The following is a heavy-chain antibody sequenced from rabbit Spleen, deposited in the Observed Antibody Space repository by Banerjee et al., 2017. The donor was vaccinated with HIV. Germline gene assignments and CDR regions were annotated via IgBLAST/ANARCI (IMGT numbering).Heavy chain of an antibody. D-gene: IGHD6-1*01. CDR1: GFIFSDNYA. CDR3: ARDRYVAYGYTIYGMDL. J-gene: IGHJ6*01. Sequence: QSLEESGGGLVQPGGSLKLSCKASGFIFSDNYAMCWVRQVPGKGLEWIACIYAGSSGSTYYASWAKGRFTISKTSSTTVTLQMTSLTAADTATYFCARDRYVAYGYTIYGMDLWGPGTLVTVS. V-gene: IGHV1S40*01. CDR2: IYAGSSGST.